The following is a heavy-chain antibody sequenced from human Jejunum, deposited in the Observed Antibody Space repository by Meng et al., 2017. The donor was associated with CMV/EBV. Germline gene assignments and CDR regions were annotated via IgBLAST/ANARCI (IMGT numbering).Heavy chain of an antibody. CDR2: IRPSSGST. J-gene: IGHJ3*02. V-gene: IGHV1-46*01. D-gene: IGHD1-26*01. CDR1: FTFTTHL. CDR3: ASHDPYSASGGAFHI. Sequence: FTFTTHLMHWVRQAPGQGLEWMGIIRPSSGSTSYAQKFQGRFTMTRDTSTSTVYMELSSLRSEDTAVYYCASHDPYSASGGAFHIWGQGTVVTVSS.